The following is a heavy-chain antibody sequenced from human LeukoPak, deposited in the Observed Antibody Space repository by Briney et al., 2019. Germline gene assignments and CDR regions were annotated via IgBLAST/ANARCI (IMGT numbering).Heavy chain of an antibody. D-gene: IGHD1-1*01. CDR3: ARGQSTGTTAQPDY. V-gene: IGHV4-59*01. CDR2: IYYSGYT. Sequence: PSETLSLTCTVSGGSISTSYWSWIRQPPGKGLEWIGYIYYSGYTNYNPSLKSRVTMSVDTSKNQFSLKLSSVTATDTAVYYCARGQSTGTTAQPDYWGQGTLVTVYS. CDR1: GGSISTSY. J-gene: IGHJ4*02.